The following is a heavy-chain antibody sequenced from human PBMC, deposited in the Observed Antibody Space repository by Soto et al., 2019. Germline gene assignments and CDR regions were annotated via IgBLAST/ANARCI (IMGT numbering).Heavy chain of an antibody. CDR1: GYTFTSYA. V-gene: IGHV1-18*01. CDR2: ISGYNGNT. J-gene: IGHJ4*02. D-gene: IGHD3-3*01. Sequence: QVQLVQSGAAVREPGASVKVSCKASGYTFTSYAITWVRQAPGQGLEWMGWISGYNGNTKYAQKLQGRVIMTTDTSTSTAYMELRSLRSDDTAIYYWATGVGVQAYRSLDYWGQGTLVTVSS. CDR3: ATGVGVQAYRSLDY.